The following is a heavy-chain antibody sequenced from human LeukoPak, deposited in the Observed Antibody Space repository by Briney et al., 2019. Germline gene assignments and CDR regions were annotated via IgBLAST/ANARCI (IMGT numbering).Heavy chain of an antibody. CDR2: IYYSGST. V-gene: IGHV4-39*07. J-gene: IGHJ4*02. CDR1: GGSISSSIYY. D-gene: IGHD3-9*01. CDR3: ARANDSPLDY. Sequence: PSETLSLTCTVSGGSISSSIYYWGCIRQPPGKGLEWIGSIYYSGSTYYNPSLQSRVTISVHTSKNQFSLKLSSVTAADTAMYYCARANDSPLDYWGQGALVTVSS.